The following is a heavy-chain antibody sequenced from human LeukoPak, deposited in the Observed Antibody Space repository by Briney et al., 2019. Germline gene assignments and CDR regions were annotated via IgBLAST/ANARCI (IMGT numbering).Heavy chain of an antibody. CDR1: GYTFTRYY. D-gene: IGHD3-16*01. CDR2: INPSGGTT. CDR3: ARDALSYDYSWGGYGHLGIDP. Sequence: GASAKVSCKASGYTFTRYYMHWVRQAPGQGLEWMGIINPSGGTTDYAQKFHGRITVTRDTSTSTVYMELTSLTSEDTAVYYCARDALSYDYSWGGYGHLGIDPWGQGTLVTVSS. V-gene: IGHV1-46*01. J-gene: IGHJ5*02.